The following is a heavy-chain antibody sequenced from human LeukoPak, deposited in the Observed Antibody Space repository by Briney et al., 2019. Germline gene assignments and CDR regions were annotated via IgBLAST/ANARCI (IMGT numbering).Heavy chain of an antibody. D-gene: IGHD3-9*01. Sequence: PGGSLRLSCAASGFTFSSYAMSWVRQAPGKGLEWVSAISGSGGSTYYADSVKGRFTISRDNSKDTLYLQINSLRAEDTAVYYCARVLRYFDWFSFDYWGQGTLVTVSS. CDR2: ISGSGGST. CDR3: ARVLRYFDWFSFDY. CDR1: GFTFSSYA. V-gene: IGHV3-23*01. J-gene: IGHJ4*02.